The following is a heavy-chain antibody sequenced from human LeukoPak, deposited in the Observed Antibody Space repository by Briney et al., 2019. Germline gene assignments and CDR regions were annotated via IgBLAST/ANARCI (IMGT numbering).Heavy chain of an antibody. CDR3: ARDRLPTLARPNFFDY. CDR2: IYYSGST. Sequence: SETLSLTCTVSGGFISSSSYYWGWIRQPPGKGLEWIGSIYYSGSTYYNPSLKSRVTISVDTPKNQFSLQLNSVTPEDTAVYYCARDRLPTLARPNFFDYWGQGTLVTVSS. J-gene: IGHJ4*02. V-gene: IGHV4-39*02. D-gene: IGHD6-6*01. CDR1: GGFISSSSYY.